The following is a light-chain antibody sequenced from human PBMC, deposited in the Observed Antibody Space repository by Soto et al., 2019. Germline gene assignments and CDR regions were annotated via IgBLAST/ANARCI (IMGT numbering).Light chain of an antibody. J-gene: IGKJ1*01. CDR2: GAS. V-gene: IGKV1-5*01. CDR3: QQYNRNTWS. Sequence: DIQMTQSPSTLSASVGGRVTITCRASQSVGTWVAWYQQKPGKAPKLLIYGASNLESSVPSRFSGSGSGTEFTLTITTLQPDDFATYFCQQYNRNTWSFGPGTKVDI. CDR1: QSVGTW.